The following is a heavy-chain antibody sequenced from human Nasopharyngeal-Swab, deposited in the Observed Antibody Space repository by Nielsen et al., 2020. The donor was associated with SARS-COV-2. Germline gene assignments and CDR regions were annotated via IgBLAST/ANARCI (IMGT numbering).Heavy chain of an antibody. D-gene: IGHD5-18*01. V-gene: IGHV3-30-3*01. CDR1: GFTFSSYA. J-gene: IGHJ6*02. Sequence: GESLKISCAASGFTFSSYAMHWVRQAPGKGLEWVAVISYDGSNKCYADSVKGRFTISRDNSKNTLYLQMNSLRAEDTAVYYCARDGRRIQNGMDVWGQGTTVTVSS. CDR3: ARDGRRIQNGMDV. CDR2: ISYDGSNK.